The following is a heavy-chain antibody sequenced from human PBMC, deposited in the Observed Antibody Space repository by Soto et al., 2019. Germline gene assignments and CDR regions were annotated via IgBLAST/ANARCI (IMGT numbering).Heavy chain of an antibody. Sequence: QVQLVQPGAEVKKPGDSVKVSCKASDYTFTSFGITWVRQAPGQGLEWMGWISVNNGNTNYAQKFQGRVTMTTDTSTNTAYMELWTLRSDDTAAYYCARAFSYGSYWYFDLWGRGTLVTVSS. CDR3: ARAFSYGSYWYFDL. CDR1: DYTFTSFG. V-gene: IGHV1-18*01. CDR2: ISVNNGNT. D-gene: IGHD5-18*01. J-gene: IGHJ2*01.